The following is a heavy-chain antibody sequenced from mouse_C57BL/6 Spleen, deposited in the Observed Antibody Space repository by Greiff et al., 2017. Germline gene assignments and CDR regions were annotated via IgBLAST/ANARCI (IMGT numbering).Heavy chain of an antibody. CDR2: IYPGSGST. CDR3: ARDPSYDGYKFAY. V-gene: IGHV1-55*01. CDR1: GYTFTSYW. D-gene: IGHD2-3*01. Sequence: QVQLQQSGAELVKPGASVKMSCKASGYTFTSYWITWVKQRPGQGLEWIGDIYPGSGSTNYNEKFKSKATLTVDPSSSTAYMQLSSLTSEDSAVYYCARDPSYDGYKFAYWGQGTLVTVSA. J-gene: IGHJ3*01.